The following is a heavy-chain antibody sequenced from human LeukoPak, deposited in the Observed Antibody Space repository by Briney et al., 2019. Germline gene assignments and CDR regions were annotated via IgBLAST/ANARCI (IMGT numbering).Heavy chain of an antibody. Sequence: GGSLRLSCAASGFSFSTYEMTWVRQAPGKGLECVSDIFGSGDNTFYADSVRGRFTISRDNSKSTLYLQMNSLRAEDTAVYYCASRSYYLDNWGQGTLVTVSS. D-gene: IGHD3-10*01. J-gene: IGHJ4*02. V-gene: IGHV3-23*01. CDR3: ASRSYYLDN. CDR1: GFSFSTYE. CDR2: IFGSGDNT.